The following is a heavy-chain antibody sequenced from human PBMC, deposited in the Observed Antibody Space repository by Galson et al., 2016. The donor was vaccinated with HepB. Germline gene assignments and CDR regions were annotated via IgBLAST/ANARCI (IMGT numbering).Heavy chain of an antibody. CDR1: GDSVSSNSAA. CDR3: ARQEAPNRYYGMDV. J-gene: IGHJ6*02. D-gene: IGHD1-14*01. Sequence: ISGDSVSSNSAAWNWIRQSPSRGLEWLGRTYYRSKWYNDYAVSVKSRITINPDTSKNQFSLQLNSVTPEDTAVYYCARQEAPNRYYGMDVWGQGTTVTVSS. CDR2: TYYRSKWYN. V-gene: IGHV6-1*01.